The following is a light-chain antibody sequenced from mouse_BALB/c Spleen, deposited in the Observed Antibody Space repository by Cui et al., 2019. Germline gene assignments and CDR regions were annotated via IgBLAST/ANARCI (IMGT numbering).Light chain of an antibody. V-gene: IGKV4-57*01. Sequence: QIVITQSPALMSASPGEKIPITCSASSSVSYMHWFQQRPGTSPKLWIYSTSNLTSGVPARFSGSGSGTSYSLTISRMEAEDAATYYFQQRSSYPLTFGAGTKLELK. CDR2: STS. CDR1: SSVSY. CDR3: QQRSSYPLT. J-gene: IGKJ5*01.